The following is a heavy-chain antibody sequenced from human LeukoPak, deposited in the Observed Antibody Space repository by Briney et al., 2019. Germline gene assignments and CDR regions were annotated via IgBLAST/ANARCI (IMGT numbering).Heavy chain of an antibody. D-gene: IGHD6-6*01. CDR2: IYPGDSDT. Sequence: GESLKISCKGSGYSFTSYWIGWVRQVPGKGLEWMGIIYPGDSDTRYSPSFQGQVTISADKSISTAYLQWSSLKASDTAMYYCARQSRFYSRSSVGWFDPWGQGTLVTVSS. CDR3: ARQSRFYSRSSVGWFDP. V-gene: IGHV5-51*01. CDR1: GYSFTSYW. J-gene: IGHJ5*02.